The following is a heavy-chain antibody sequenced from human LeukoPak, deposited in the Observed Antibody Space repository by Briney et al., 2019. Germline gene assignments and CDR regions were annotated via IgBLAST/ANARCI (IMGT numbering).Heavy chain of an antibody. J-gene: IGHJ4*02. Sequence: SQTLSLTCAISGDSVSSNSAAWNWIRQSPSRGLEWLGRTYYRSKWYNDYAVSVKSRITINPDTSKNQFSLKLSSVTAADTAVYYCARVSWEYQPSKGADYWGQGTLVTVSS. CDR2: TYYRSKWYN. CDR1: GDSVSSNSAA. D-gene: IGHD2-2*01. CDR3: ARVSWEYQPSKGADY. V-gene: IGHV6-1*01.